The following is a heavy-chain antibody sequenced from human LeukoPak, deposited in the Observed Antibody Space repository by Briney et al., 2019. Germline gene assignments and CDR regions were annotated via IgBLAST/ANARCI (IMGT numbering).Heavy chain of an antibody. J-gene: IGHJ3*02. V-gene: IGHV1-8*01. CDR3: ARVTTVTTIGAFDI. CDR1: GYTFTSYD. Sequence: GASVKVSCKASGYTFTSYDINWVRQATGQGLEWMGWMNPNSGNTGYAQKFQGRVTMTRNTSISTAYMELSSLRSEDTAVYYCARVTTVTTIGAFDIWGQGTMVTVSS. CDR2: MNPNSGNT. D-gene: IGHD4-17*01.